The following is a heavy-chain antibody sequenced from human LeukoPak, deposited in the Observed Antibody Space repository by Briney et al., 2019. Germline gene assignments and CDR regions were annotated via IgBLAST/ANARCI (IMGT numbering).Heavy chain of an antibody. CDR1: GYSFTSYW. J-gene: IGHJ4*02. CDR3: ARRSMVATLAGYYFDY. CDR2: IYPGDSDT. Sequence: GESLKISCKGSGYSFTSYWIGWVRQMPGKGLEWMGIIYPGDSDTRYSPSFQGQVTISADKSISTAYLQWSSLKASDTAMYYCARRSMVATLAGYYFDYWGQGTLVTVSS. D-gene: IGHD5-12*01. V-gene: IGHV5-51*01.